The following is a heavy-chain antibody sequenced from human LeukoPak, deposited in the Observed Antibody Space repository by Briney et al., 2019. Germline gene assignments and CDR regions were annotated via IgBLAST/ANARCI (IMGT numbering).Heavy chain of an antibody. V-gene: IGHV4-61*08. CDR1: GGSISSGDYY. J-gene: IGHJ4*02. D-gene: IGHD1-26*01. Sequence: SETLSLTCIVSGGSISSGDYYWSWIRQPPGKGLEWIGYIYYSGSTNYNPSLKSRVTISVDTSKNQFSLKLSSVTAADTAVYYCARGVVGATDYWGQGTLVTVSS. CDR3: ARGVVGATDY. CDR2: IYYSGST.